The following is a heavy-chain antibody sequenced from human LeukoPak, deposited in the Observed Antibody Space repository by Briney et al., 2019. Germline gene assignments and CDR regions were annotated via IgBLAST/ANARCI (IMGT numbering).Heavy chain of an antibody. CDR2: ISWNSGSI. V-gene: IGHV3-9*01. J-gene: IGHJ3*02. CDR3: AKDISWELPDAFDI. Sequence: PGGSLRLSCAASGFTFSDYYMSWIRQAPGKGLEWVSGISWNSGSIGYADSVKGRFTISRDNAKNSLYLQMNSLRAEDTALYYCAKDISWELPDAFDIWGQGTMVTVSS. D-gene: IGHD1-26*01. CDR1: GFTFSDYY.